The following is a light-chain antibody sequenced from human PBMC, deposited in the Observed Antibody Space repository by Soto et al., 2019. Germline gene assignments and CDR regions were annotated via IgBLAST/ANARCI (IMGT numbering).Light chain of an antibody. J-gene: IGLJ1*01. CDR2: EVN. Sequence: QSALTQPASVSGSPGQSITFSCTGTSSDNGVYNYVSWYQQHPGKAPKLMIYEVNNRPSGVSNRFSGSKSGNTASLTISGLQAEDEADYYCSSYTTSNTYVFGTGTKLTVL. V-gene: IGLV2-14*01. CDR1: SSDNGVYNY. CDR3: SSYTTSNTYV.